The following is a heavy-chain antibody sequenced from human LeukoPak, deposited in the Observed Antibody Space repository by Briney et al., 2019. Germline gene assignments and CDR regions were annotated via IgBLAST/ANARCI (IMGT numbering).Heavy chain of an antibody. CDR3: ARVQYGDYADY. Sequence: SETLSLTCTVSGGSISSSSYYWGWIRQPPGKGLEWIGSIYYSGSTYYNPSLKSRVTISVDTSKDQFSLKLSSVTAADTAVYYCARVQYGDYADYWGQGTLVTVSS. J-gene: IGHJ4*02. D-gene: IGHD4-17*01. CDR2: IYYSGST. V-gene: IGHV4-39*07. CDR1: GGSISSSSYY.